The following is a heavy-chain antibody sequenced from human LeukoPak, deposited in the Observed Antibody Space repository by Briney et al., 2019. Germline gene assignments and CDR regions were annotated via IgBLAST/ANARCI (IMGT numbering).Heavy chain of an antibody. CDR1: GFTFSSYS. D-gene: IGHD6-19*01. V-gene: IGHV3-21*01. CDR3: ARGDSGWYLLGY. Sequence: GGSLRLSCAASGFTFSSYSMNWVRQAPGKGLEWVSSISSSSYIYYADSVKGRFTISRDNAKNSLYLQMNSLRAEDTAVYYCARGDSGWYLLGYWGQGTLVTVSS. CDR2: ISSSSYI. J-gene: IGHJ4*02.